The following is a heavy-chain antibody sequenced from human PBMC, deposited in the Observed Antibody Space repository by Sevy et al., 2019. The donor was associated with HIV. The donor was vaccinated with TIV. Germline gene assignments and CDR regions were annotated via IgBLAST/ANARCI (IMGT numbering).Heavy chain of an antibody. V-gene: IGHV3-48*03. Sequence: GGSLRLSCAASGFTFSSYEMNWVRQAPGKGLEWVSYISSSGSTIYYADSVKGRFTISRDNAKNSLYLQMNSLRAEDTAVYYCVSPDTRHYGDYGYYGMDVWGQGTTVTVSS. D-gene: IGHD4-17*01. CDR3: VSPDTRHYGDYGYYGMDV. CDR1: GFTFSSYE. J-gene: IGHJ6*02. CDR2: ISSSGSTI.